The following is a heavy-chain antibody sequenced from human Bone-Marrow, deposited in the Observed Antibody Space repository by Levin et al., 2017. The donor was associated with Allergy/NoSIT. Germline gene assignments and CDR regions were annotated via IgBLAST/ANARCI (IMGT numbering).Heavy chain of an antibody. CDR3: AREGGVYCGGDCYSGWDY. D-gene: IGHD2-21*02. CDR1: GFTFSSYG. CDR2: IWYDGSNK. Sequence: GGSLRLSCAASGFTFSSYGMHWVRQAPGKGLEWVAVIWYDGSNKYYADSVKGRFTISRDNSKNTLYLQMNSLRAEDTAVYYCAREGGVYCGGDCYSGWDYWGQGTLVTVSS. J-gene: IGHJ4*02. V-gene: IGHV3-33*01.